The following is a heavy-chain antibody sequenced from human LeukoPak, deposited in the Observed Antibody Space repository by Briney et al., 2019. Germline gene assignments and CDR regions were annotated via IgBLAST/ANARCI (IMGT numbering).Heavy chain of an antibody. Sequence: ASVKVSCRASRYTFTVYYIHWVRQAPGQGLEWMGGINPSSGDTNYAQKFQGRGTMTRDTAITTAYVELNRLTSDDTAVYYCARDRRHFDSLRGFDAFDIWGQGAMVTVSS. CDR3: ARDRRHFDSLRGFDAFDI. J-gene: IGHJ3*02. D-gene: IGHD3-9*01. CDR1: RYTFTVYY. CDR2: INPSSGDT. V-gene: IGHV1-2*02.